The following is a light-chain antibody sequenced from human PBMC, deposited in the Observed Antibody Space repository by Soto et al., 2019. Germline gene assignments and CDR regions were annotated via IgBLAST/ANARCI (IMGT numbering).Light chain of an antibody. CDR2: AAS. V-gene: IGKV1-6*01. Sequence: AIQMTQSPSSLSASVGDRVTITCRASQGIRNDLVWYQQKPGNAPKLLIYAASSLQSGVPARFSGSGSGTDFTLTISRLQPEDFATYYCLQDYNYPPTFGQGTKVEIK. CDR1: QGIRND. J-gene: IGKJ1*01. CDR3: LQDYNYPPT.